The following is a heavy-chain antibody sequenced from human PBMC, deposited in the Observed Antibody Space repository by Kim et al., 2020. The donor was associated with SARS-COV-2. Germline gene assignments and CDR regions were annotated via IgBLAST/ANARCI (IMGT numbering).Heavy chain of an antibody. CDR3: ARGGDSSGYYNFDY. V-gene: IGHV7-4-1*02. J-gene: IGHJ4*02. Sequence: DQGFTGRFVFSLDTSVSTAYLQISSLKAEDTAVYYCARGGDSSGYYNFDYWGQGTLVTVSS. D-gene: IGHD3-22*01.